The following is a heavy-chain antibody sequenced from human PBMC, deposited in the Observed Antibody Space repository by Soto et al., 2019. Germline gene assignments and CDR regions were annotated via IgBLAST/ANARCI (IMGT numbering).Heavy chain of an antibody. J-gene: IGHJ6*04. CDR1: GFTFSSYA. V-gene: IGHV3-23*01. CDR2: ISGSGGST. CDR3: AKDGCSGGSCYPSYYYYGMDV. Sequence: GGSLRLSCAASGFTFSSYAMSWVRQAPGKGLEWVSAISGSGGSTYYADSVKGRFTISRDNSKNTLYLQMNSLRAEDTAVYYCAKDGCSGGSCYPSYYYYGMDVWGKGTRVTVPS. D-gene: IGHD2-15*01.